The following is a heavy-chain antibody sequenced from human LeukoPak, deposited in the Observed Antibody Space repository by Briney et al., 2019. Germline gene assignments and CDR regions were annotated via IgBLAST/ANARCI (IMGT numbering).Heavy chain of an antibody. D-gene: IGHD4-17*01. CDR2: IYSGGST. CDR3: ARTRYDAFDM. Sequence: GGSLRLSSAASGFTVISTYMSWVRPAPGKGLEWISFIYSGGSTYYADSVKGRFTISRDNSKNTLYLQMNSLRAEDTAVYYCARTRYDAFDMWGQGTMVTVSS. J-gene: IGHJ3*02. CDR1: GFTVISTY. V-gene: IGHV3-53*01.